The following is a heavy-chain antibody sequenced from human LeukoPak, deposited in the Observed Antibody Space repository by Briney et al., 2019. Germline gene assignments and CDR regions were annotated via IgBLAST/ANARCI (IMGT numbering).Heavy chain of an antibody. D-gene: IGHD3-22*01. CDR2: IYPGDSDT. Sequence: GESLKISCKGSGYSFTSYWIGWVRQMPGKGLEWMGIIYPGDSDTRYSPSFQGQVTISADKSISTAYLQWSSLKASDTAMYYCARQAYYYDSSGYTNFDYWGQGTLVTVSS. CDR3: ARQAYYYDSSGYTNFDY. J-gene: IGHJ4*02. V-gene: IGHV5-51*01. CDR1: GYSFTSYW.